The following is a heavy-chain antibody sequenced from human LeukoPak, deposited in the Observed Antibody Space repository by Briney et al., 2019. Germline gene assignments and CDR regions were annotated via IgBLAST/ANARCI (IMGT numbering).Heavy chain of an antibody. CDR2: VNSDGSWT. D-gene: IGHD2-2*01. V-gene: IGHV3-74*01. Sequence: GGSLRHSCAASGNSSMHWVRQAPGKGLVWVSHVNSDGSWTSHADSVKGRFTISKDNAKNTVYLQMNNLRTEDTAVYYCVSFYETNWGRGTLVTVSS. CDR3: VSFYETN. CDR1: GNSS. J-gene: IGHJ4*02.